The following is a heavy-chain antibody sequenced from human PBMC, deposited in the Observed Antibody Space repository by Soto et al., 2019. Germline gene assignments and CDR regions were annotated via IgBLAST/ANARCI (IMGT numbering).Heavy chain of an antibody. CDR2: ISSSSSTI. J-gene: IGHJ4*02. V-gene: IGHV3-48*01. CDR1: GFTFSSYS. Sequence: GGSLRLSCAASGFTFSSYSMNWVRQAPGKGLEWVSYISSSSSTIYYTDSAKDRFIISRDNSKNTLFLQMSSLRVEDTAVYYCVRDYYDSSGPDWGQGSLVTVSS. D-gene: IGHD3-22*01. CDR3: VRDYYDSSGPD.